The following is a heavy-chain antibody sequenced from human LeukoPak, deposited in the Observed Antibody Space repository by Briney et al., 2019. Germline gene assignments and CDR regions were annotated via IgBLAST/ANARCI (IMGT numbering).Heavy chain of an antibody. CDR2: ISGSGGST. J-gene: IGHJ3*02. V-gene: IGHV3-23*01. CDR3: AKGRGRDGYRNPFDI. D-gene: IGHD5-24*01. CDR1: GFTFSNYA. Sequence: GGSLRLSCAASGFTFSNYAMNWVRQAPGKGLEWVSAISGSGGSTYYADSVKGRFTISRDNSKNTLYLQINSLRAEDTAVYYCAKGRGRDGYRNPFDIWGQGTMVTVSS.